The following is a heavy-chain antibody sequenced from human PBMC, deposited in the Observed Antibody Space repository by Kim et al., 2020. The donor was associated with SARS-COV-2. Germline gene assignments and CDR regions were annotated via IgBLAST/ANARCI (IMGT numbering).Heavy chain of an antibody. CDR2: ITSNGSST. CDR3: VRGNDIMATRDRYFDL. Sequence: GGSLRLSCSASGFTFSSHIMHWVRQAPGMGLECVSVITSNGSSTYYVDSVKGRFTISRDTSRNTLYLQMGSLRVEDTAIYYCVRGNDIMATRDRYFDLWGRGTLVSVSS. D-gene: IGHD5-12*01. CDR1: GFTFSSHI. V-gene: IGHV3-64D*06. J-gene: IGHJ2*01.